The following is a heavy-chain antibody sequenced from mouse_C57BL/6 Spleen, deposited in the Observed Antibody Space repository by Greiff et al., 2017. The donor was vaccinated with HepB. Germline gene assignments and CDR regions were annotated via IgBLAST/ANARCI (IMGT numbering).Heavy chain of an antibody. CDR1: GYTFTSYT. V-gene: IGHV1-4*01. CDR3: ARSDYDVGAMDY. J-gene: IGHJ4*01. D-gene: IGHD2-4*01. CDR2: INPSSGYT. Sequence: VLLQQSGAELARPGASVKMSCKASGYTFTSYTMHWVKQRPGQGLEWIGYINPSSGYTKYNQKFKDKATLTADKSSSTAYMQLSSLTSEDSAVYYCARSDYDVGAMDYWGQGTSVTVSS.